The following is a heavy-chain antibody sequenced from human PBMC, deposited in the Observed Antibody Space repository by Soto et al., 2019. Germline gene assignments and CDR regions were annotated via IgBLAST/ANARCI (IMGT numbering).Heavy chain of an antibody. D-gene: IGHD4-17*01. CDR2: INTDKGNT. CDR3: ATKTDGDYVHNFQH. Sequence: QVQLVQSGAEVKKPGASVMVSCKASGYTFTSYAVQWVRQAPGQRLERMGWINTDKGNTKYSQKFQGSVTITRDTSASTAYMELSSLISEDTAVYYCATKTDGDYVHNFQHWGQGTLVTVSS. J-gene: IGHJ1*01. V-gene: IGHV1-3*04. CDR1: GYTFTSYA.